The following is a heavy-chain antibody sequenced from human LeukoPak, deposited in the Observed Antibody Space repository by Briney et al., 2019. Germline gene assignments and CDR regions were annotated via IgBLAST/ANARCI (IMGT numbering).Heavy chain of an antibody. J-gene: IGHJ4*02. V-gene: IGHV3-53*01. Sequence: PGGSLRLSCAASGFTVSSNYMSWVRQAPGKGLEWVSVIYSGGSTYYADSVKGRFTISRDNSKNTLYLQMNSLRAEDTGVYYCARDSDGYSGCDYWGQGTLVTVSS. CDR2: IYSGGST. D-gene: IGHD5-12*01. CDR3: ARDSDGYSGCDY. CDR1: GFTVSSNY.